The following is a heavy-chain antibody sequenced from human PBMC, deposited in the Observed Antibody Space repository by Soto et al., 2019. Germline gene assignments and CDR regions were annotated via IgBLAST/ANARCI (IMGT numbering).Heavy chain of an antibody. CDR1: GFTFSSYA. D-gene: IGHD3-22*01. CDR3: AKALSAHLIVVVITYFDY. V-gene: IGHV3-23*01. Sequence: GGSLRLSCVASGFTFSSYAMSWVRQAPGKGLEWVSAISGSGGSTYYADSVKGRFTISRDNSKNTLYLQMNSLRAEDTAVYYCAKALSAHLIVVVITYFDYWGQGTLVTVSS. CDR2: ISGSGGST. J-gene: IGHJ4*02.